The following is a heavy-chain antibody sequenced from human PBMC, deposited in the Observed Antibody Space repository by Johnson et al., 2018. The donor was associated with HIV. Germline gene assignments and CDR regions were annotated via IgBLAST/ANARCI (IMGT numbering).Heavy chain of an antibody. D-gene: IGHD1-7*01. V-gene: IGHV3-7*01. CDR3: ARDGRTGTMILNAFDI. CDR1: GFTFSSYA. CDR2: IKQGGSEK. Sequence: VQLVESGGGVVQPGRSLRLSCAASGFTFSSYAMHWVRQAPGKGPEWVANIKQGGSEKYFVDSLKGRFTISRDNSKNTLYLQMNSLRAEDTAVYYCARDGRTGTMILNAFDIWGQGTMVTVSS. J-gene: IGHJ3*02.